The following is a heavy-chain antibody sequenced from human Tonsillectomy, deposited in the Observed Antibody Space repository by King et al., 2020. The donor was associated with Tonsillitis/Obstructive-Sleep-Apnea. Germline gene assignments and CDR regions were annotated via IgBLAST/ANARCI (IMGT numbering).Heavy chain of an antibody. J-gene: IGHJ3*02. CDR2: ISSSSSTI. CDR3: ARDLVITFGVVIVTLPHDAFDI. D-gene: IGHD3-16*02. Sequence: VQLVESGGGLVQPGGSLRLSCAASGFTFSSYSMNWVRQAPGKGLEWVSYISSSSSTIYYADSVKGRFTISRDNAKNSLYLQMNSLRDEDTAVYYCARDLVITFGVVIVTLPHDAFDIWGQGTMVTVSS. CDR1: GFTFSSYS. V-gene: IGHV3-48*02.